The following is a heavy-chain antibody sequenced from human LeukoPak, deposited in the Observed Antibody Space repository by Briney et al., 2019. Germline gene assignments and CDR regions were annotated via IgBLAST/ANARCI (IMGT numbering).Heavy chain of an antibody. CDR3: ARDFRGIAAAGSADY. CDR1: GFTFSSYE. D-gene: IGHD6-13*01. Sequence: GGSLRLSCAVSGFTFSSYEMTWVRQAPGKGLEWVSYISSGGATIYYADSVRGRFTISRDNAKNSLSLQMNSLRDEDTAVYYCARDFRGIAAAGSADYWGQGTLVTVSS. J-gene: IGHJ4*02. V-gene: IGHV3-48*03. CDR2: ISSGGATI.